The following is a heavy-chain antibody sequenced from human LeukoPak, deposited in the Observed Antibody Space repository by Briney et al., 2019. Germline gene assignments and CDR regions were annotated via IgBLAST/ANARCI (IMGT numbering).Heavy chain of an antibody. CDR3: ATKYIGYSSSWSPFQH. D-gene: IGHD6-13*01. CDR1: GFTVSSNY. J-gene: IGHJ1*01. Sequence: GGSLRLSCAASGFTVSSNYMSWVRQAPGKGLEWVSVIYSGGSTYYADSVKGRFTISRDNSKNTLYLQMNSLRAEDAAVYYCATKYIGYSSSWSPFQHWGQGTLVTVSS. CDR2: IYSGGST. V-gene: IGHV3-53*01.